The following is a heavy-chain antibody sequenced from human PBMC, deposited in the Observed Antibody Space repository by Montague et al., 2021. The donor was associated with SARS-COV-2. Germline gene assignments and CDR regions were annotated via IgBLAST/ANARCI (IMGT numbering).Heavy chain of an antibody. V-gene: IGHV3-23*01. D-gene: IGHD1-14*01. CDR2: ISGFGGGT. CDR1: GFIFTNYG. J-gene: IGHJ5*02. Sequence: SLRLSCPASGFIFTNYGMNWARRAPGKGLESVAGISGFGGGTYYSDSVKGRFTISRATSNSTLFLQMDGLRAEDTAIYYCAKSFSGTRNWFDIWGQGTLVTVSS. CDR3: AKSFSGTRNWFDI.